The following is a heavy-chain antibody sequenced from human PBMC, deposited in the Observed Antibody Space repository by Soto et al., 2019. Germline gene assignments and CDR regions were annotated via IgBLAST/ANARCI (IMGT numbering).Heavy chain of an antibody. CDR2: INHSGST. D-gene: IGHD3-10*01. J-gene: IGHJ6*02. CDR1: GGSFSGYD. Sequence: QVQLQQWGAGLLKPPETLSLTSAVYGGSFSGYDWSWIRQPPGKGLEWIGEINHSGSTNYNPSLKSRVTISVDTSKNQFSLKLSSVTAADTAVYYCARRILGSTYGMDVWGQGTTVTVSS. CDR3: ARRILGSTYGMDV. V-gene: IGHV4-34*01.